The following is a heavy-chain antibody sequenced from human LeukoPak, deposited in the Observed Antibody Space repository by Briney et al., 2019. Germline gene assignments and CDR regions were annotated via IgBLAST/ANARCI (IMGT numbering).Heavy chain of an antibody. CDR1: GYTFTGYY. CDR3: ARDQGYCSSTSCPYYYYYYGMDV. J-gene: IGHJ6*02. Sequence: ASVKVSCKASGYTFTGYYMHWVRQAPGQGLEWMGRINLNSGGTNYAQKFQGRVTMTRDTSISTAYMELSRLRSDDTAVYYCARDQGYCSSTSCPYYYYYYGMDVWGQGTRSPSP. CDR2: INLNSGGT. V-gene: IGHV1-2*06. D-gene: IGHD2-2*01.